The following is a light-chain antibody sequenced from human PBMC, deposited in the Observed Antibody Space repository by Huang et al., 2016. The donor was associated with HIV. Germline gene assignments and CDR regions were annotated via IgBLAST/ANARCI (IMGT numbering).Light chain of an antibody. J-gene: IGKJ5*01. CDR1: QDINNY. Sequence: DIQMTQSPSSLTASVGARVTITCQASQDINNYLNWYQQKPGKAPKLLIYDASNLETGVPSRFSGSGSGTHFTFTISSLQPEDIATYYCQQYDNFLPITFGQGTRLEIK. CDR2: DAS. CDR3: QQYDNFLPIT. V-gene: IGKV1-33*01.